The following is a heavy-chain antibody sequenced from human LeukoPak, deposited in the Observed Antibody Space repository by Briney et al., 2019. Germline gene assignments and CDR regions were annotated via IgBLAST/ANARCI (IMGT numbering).Heavy chain of an antibody. CDR1: GYSLSSGYY. J-gene: IGHJ4*02. CDR2: IYHSGST. V-gene: IGHV4-38-2*01. CDR3: ARIAVAARLDY. Sequence: SETLSLTCAVSGYSLSSGYYWGWIRQPPGKGLEWIGSIYHSGSTYYNPSLKSRVTISVDTSKNQFSLKLNSVTAADTAVYYCARIAVAARLDYWGQGTLVTVSS. D-gene: IGHD6-19*01.